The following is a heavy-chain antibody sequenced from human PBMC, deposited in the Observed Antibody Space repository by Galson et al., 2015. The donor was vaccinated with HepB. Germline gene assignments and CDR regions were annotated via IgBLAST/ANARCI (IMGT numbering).Heavy chain of an antibody. CDR3: AKEAAGEGYMDV. CDR1: GFTFSNYG. CDR2: IWYDGTTK. Sequence: SLRLSCAASGFTFSNYGMHWVRQAPDKGLEWVAVIWYDGTTKYYRDSVKGRFTISRDNSKNTLYMHLNGLRVEDTAVYYCAKEAAGEGYMDVWGKGTTVTVSS. D-gene: IGHD2-15*01. J-gene: IGHJ6*03. V-gene: IGHV3-33*06.